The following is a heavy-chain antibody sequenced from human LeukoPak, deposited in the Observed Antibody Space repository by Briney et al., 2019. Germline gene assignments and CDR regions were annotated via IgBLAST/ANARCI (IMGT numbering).Heavy chain of an antibody. V-gene: IGHV3-9*01. D-gene: IGHD5-24*01. CDR1: GFTFDDYA. Sequence: SLRLSCAASGFTFDDYAMHWVRQAPGKGLEWVSGISWNSGSIGYADSVKGRFTISRDNAKNSLYLQMNSLRAEDTASYYCAKMRGRWLQSPFDYWGQGSLVTVSS. J-gene: IGHJ4*02. CDR3: AKMRGRWLQSPFDY. CDR2: ISWNSGSI.